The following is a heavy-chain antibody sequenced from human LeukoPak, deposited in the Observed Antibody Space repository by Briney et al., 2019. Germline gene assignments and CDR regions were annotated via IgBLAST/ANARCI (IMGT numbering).Heavy chain of an antibody. V-gene: IGHV4-31*11. J-gene: IGHJ4*02. D-gene: IGHD3-9*01. Sequence: SETLSLTCAVYGGSFSGYYWSWIRQHPGKGLEWIGYIYYSGSTYYSPSLKSRITMSVDTSKNQFSLKLSSVTAADTAVYYCASLQDILTGYTSDYWGQGTLVTVSS. CDR2: IYYSGST. CDR3: ASLQDILTGYTSDY. CDR1: GGSFSGYY.